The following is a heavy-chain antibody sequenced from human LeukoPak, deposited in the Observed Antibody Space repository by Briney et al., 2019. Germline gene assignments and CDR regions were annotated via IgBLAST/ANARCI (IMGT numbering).Heavy chain of an antibody. CDR2: TYYRSKWFY. D-gene: IGHD6-19*01. J-gene: IGHJ4*02. CDR1: GDSVSSNAAT. CDR3: ARDTVAGNYFGY. V-gene: IGHV6-1*01. Sequence: SQTLSLTCAISGDSVSSNAATWNWVRQSPSRGLEWLGRTYYRSKWFYEYALSVKSRITINPDTSKNQFSLQLKSVTPEDTAVYYCARDTVAGNYFGYWGQGTLVTVSS.